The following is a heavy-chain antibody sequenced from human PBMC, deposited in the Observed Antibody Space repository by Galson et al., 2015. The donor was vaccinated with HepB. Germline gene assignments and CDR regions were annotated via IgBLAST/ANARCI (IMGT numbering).Heavy chain of an antibody. CDR2: ISSGSTTI. Sequence: SLRLSCAASGFTFGKFAMNWVRQAPGKGLEWVAYISSGSTTIYYTDSVKGRFTISRDNAKNSLSLQMNHLRNEDTAVYYCARDFRPTDYYYYGMDFWGQGTTVAVSS. J-gene: IGHJ6*02. V-gene: IGHV3-48*02. CDR3: ARDFRPTDYYYYGMDF. CDR1: GFTFGKFA.